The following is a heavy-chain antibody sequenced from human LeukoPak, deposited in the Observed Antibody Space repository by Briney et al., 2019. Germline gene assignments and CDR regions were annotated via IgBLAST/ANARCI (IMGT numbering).Heavy chain of an antibody. D-gene: IGHD7-27*01. CDR1: GGSVSDYY. CDR2: IYYTGT. Sequence: PSETLSLTCTVSGGSVSDYYWSWIRQSPGKGLEWIGYIYYTGTSYIPSLKSRVTISADTSKNQFSLNLSSVTAADTAVYYCASRKLGNDYWGQGTLVTVSS. J-gene: IGHJ4*02. V-gene: IGHV4-59*02. CDR3: ASRKLGNDY.